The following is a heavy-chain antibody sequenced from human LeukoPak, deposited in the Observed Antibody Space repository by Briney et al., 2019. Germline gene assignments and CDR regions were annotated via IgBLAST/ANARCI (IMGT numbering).Heavy chain of an antibody. CDR3: AKAGGGMSAMRTLGAFDI. J-gene: IGHJ3*02. D-gene: IGHD3-16*01. V-gene: IGHV3-23*01. Sequence: PGGSLRLSCAASGFTFSSHAMSWVRQAPGKGLEWVAGISSGGINTYYADSVKGRFTLSRVNSKNTLYVQMSGLRAEDTALYYCAKAGGGMSAMRTLGAFDIWGQGTMVTVSS. CDR1: GFTFSSHA. CDR2: ISSGGINT.